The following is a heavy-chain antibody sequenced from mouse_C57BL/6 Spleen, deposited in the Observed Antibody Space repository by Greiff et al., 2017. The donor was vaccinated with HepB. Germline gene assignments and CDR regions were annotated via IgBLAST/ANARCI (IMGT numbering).Heavy chain of an antibody. J-gene: IGHJ2*01. CDR3: ARHGNGNYFDY. CDR2: ISSGGSYT. D-gene: IGHD2-1*01. CDR1: GFTFSSYG. Sequence: EVKLVDSGGDLVKPGGSLKLSCAASGFTFSSYGMSWVRQTPDKRLEWVATISSGGSYTHYPDSVKGRFTISRDNAKNTLYLQMSRLKSEDTALYYCARHGNGNYFDYWGQGTTLTVSS. V-gene: IGHV5-6*01.